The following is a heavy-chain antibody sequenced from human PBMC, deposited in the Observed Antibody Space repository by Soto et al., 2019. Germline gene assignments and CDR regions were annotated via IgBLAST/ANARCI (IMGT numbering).Heavy chain of an antibody. CDR3: ARGFKYGDYSRWFDT. CDR2: INPNRGNT. CDR1: GYIFTNYD. V-gene: IGHV1-8*01. D-gene: IGHD4-17*01. J-gene: IGHJ5*02. Sequence: QVQLVQSGAEVKKPGASVKVSCKASGYIFTNYDINWVRQATGQGLEYLGWINPNRGNTGYVQKFKGRVTMTRNTSINTAYMELTSLRSEDTAVYYCARGFKYGDYSRWFDTWGQGTLVTVSS.